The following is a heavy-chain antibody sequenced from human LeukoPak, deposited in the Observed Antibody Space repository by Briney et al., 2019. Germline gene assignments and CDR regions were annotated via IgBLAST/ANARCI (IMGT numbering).Heavy chain of an antibody. V-gene: IGHV3-11*01. Sequence: PGGSLRLSCLASGFTFSDYYMSWVRQASGKGLEWISYMSSRGYPTYYAESVKGRFTISRDNAKNTLYLQMHNLRADDTAVYFCARVGIALTSPFDYWGLGTLVAVSS. CDR3: ARVGIALTSPFDY. CDR2: MSSRGYPT. D-gene: IGHD1-1*01. J-gene: IGHJ4*02. CDR1: GFTFSDYY.